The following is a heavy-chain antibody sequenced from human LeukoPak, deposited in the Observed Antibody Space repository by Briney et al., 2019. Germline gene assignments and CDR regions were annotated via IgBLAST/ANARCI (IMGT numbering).Heavy chain of an antibody. J-gene: IGHJ4*02. CDR3: ARAPYGDYVGVYFDY. CDR1: GGSFSGYY. Sequence: PSETLSLTCAVYGGSFSGYYWSWIRQPPGKGLEWIGEINHSGSTNYNPSLKSRVTISVDTSKNQFSLKLSSVTAADTAVYCCARAPYGDYVGVYFDYWGQGTLVTVSS. D-gene: IGHD4-17*01. V-gene: IGHV4-34*01. CDR2: INHSGST.